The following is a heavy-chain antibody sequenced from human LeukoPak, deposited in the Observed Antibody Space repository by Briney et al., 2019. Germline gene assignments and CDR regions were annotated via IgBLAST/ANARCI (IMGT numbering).Heavy chain of an antibody. Sequence: AGGSLRLSCAASGFTFSSYAMHWVRQAPGKGLEWVAVISYDGSNKYYAVSVKGRFTISRDNSKNTLYLQMNSLRAEDTAVYYCARDGPIAAGYYYYYYGMDVWGQGTTVTVSS. CDR2: ISYDGSNK. J-gene: IGHJ6*02. CDR1: GFTFSSYA. D-gene: IGHD6-13*01. CDR3: ARDGPIAAGYYYYYYGMDV. V-gene: IGHV3-30-3*01.